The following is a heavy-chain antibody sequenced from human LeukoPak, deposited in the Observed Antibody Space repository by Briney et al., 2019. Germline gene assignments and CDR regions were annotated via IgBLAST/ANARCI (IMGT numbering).Heavy chain of an antibody. CDR2: VYYSGST. CDR3: AKGLPPDY. D-gene: IGHD3-16*01. Sequence: PSETLSLTCTVSGGSISNFFWNWVRQPPGKGLEWIGYVYYSGSTNYNTSLKSRVTISVDTSKNQFSLKLSSVTAADTAVYYCAKGLPPDYWGQGTLVTVSS. J-gene: IGHJ4*02. CDR1: GGSISNFF. V-gene: IGHV4-59*01.